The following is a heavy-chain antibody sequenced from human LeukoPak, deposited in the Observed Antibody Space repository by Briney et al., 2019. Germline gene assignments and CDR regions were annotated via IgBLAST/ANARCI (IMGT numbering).Heavy chain of an antibody. CDR1: GFTFSSYS. J-gene: IGHJ4*02. D-gene: IGHD3-22*01. CDR3: ARDSDDSSGYYFY. Sequence: GGSLRLSCAASGFTFSSYSMNWVRQAPGKGLEWVSAISGNGDLTYYADSVKGRFTISRDNAKNSLYPQMNSLRAEDTAVYYCARDSDDSSGYYFYWGQGTLVTVSS. CDR2: ISGNGDLT. V-gene: IGHV3-21*01.